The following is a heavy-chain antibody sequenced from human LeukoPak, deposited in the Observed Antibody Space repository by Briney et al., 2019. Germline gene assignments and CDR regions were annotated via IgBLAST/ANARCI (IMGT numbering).Heavy chain of an antibody. D-gene: IGHD3-10*01. V-gene: IGHV4-4*07. CDR3: ARERGVPIGTSRGVVRHYYMDV. J-gene: IGHJ6*03. CDR1: GGSISNYH. Sequence: SETLSLTCTVSGGSISNYHWSWIRQPAGKGLEWIGRVYTSGTTSFKPSLQSRVTMSLDTSKNQFYLMLSSVTAADTAEYYCARERGVPIGTSRGVVRHYYMDVWGKGITVTVSS. CDR2: VYTSGTT.